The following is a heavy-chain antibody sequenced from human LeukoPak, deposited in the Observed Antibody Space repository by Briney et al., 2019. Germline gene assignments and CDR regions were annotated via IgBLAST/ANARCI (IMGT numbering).Heavy chain of an antibody. D-gene: IGHD3-10*01. CDR1: GGSISSYY. J-gene: IGHJ4*02. V-gene: IGHV4-59*08. Sequence: SETLSLTCTVSGGSISSYYWSWIRQPAGKRLEWIGYIYYSGSTNYNPSLKSRVTISVDASKNQFSLKLSSVTAADTAVYYCAGNSASSYGNQPSWGQGTLVTVSS. CDR3: AGNSASSYGNQPS. CDR2: IYYSGST.